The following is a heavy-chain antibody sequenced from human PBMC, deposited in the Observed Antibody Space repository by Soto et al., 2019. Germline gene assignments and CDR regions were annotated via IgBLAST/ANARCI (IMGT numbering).Heavy chain of an antibody. CDR2: IKSETDGGTT. CDR3: TTDIARIYYYYGMDV. V-gene: IGHV3-15*01. CDR1: GFTFSNAW. Sequence: GGSLRLSCAASGFTFSNAWMSWVRQAPGKGLEWVGRIKSETDGGTTDYAAPVKGRFTISRDDSKNTLYLQMNSLKTEDTAVYYCTTDIARIYYYYGMDVWGQGTTVTVSS. J-gene: IGHJ6*02. D-gene: IGHD3-16*02.